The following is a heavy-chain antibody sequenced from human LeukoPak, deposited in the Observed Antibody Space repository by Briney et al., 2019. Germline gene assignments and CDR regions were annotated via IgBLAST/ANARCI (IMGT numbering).Heavy chain of an antibody. V-gene: IGHV4-4*09. CDR3: GRGHRYSRD. CDR1: GDSVSSGY. CDR2: IYDNGVT. D-gene: IGHD2-15*01. Sequence: SKTLSLSCNVSGDSVSSGYWTWIRQSQAKGTDWIGFIYDNGVTAYNPSLKSRLIISLVTSKSQFSLNLRSVSAADSAIYCAGRGHRYSRDWGQGILVTVSS. J-gene: IGHJ1*01.